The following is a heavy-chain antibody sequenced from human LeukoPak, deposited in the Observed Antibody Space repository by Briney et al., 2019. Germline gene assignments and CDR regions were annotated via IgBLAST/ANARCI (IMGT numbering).Heavy chain of an antibody. V-gene: IGHV2-5*01. CDR3: AHRLPPXXXXXGYNEYYFHY. CDR2: SYCNDDK. D-gene: IGHD5-24*01. J-gene: IGHJ4*02. Sequence: ESGPALVNPTQTLTRTCTFSGFSLSTRGVVVGCILQPPGNALDWLALSYCNDDKRCSPSLRIRLTITNDTSKNQVVLTMQNMDPVDTATYYCAHRLPPXXXXXGYNEYYFHYWGKGNLV. CDR1: GFSLSTRGVV.